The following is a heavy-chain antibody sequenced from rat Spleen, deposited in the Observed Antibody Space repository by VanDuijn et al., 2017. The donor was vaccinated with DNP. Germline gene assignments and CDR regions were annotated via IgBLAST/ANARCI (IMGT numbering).Heavy chain of an antibody. Sequence: QVQLQQSGAALAKPGSSVKISCRASGYTLTSYYISWIKQTTGQGLEYIGYINTGGGGTNYNEKFKGKAKLTVDKSSSTAFMQLSSLTPDDSAVYYCAGTGPHCYVMEDWGQGASVTVSS. J-gene: IGHJ4*01. CDR2: INTGGGGT. CDR3: AGTGPHCYVMED. V-gene: IGHV1-43*01. D-gene: IGHD3-3*01. CDR1: GYTLTSYY.